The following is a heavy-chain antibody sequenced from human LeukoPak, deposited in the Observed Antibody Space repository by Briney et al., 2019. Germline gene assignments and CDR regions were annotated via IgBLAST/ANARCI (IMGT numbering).Heavy chain of an antibody. V-gene: IGHV1-69*01. J-gene: IGHJ4*02. Sequence: SVKVSCKASGGTFSSYALSWVRQAPGQGLEWMGGIIPIFATTNYAQDFQGRVTITADESTNTAYVELSGLRSEDTAVYYCATVRFGYCSGGSCYDSQFDYWGQGTLVTVSS. CDR1: GGTFSSYA. CDR2: IIPIFATT. CDR3: ATVRFGYCSGGSCYDSQFDY. D-gene: IGHD2-15*01.